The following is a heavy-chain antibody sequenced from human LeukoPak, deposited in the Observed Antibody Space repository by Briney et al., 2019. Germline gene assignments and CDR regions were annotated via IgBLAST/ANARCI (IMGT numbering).Heavy chain of an antibody. J-gene: IGHJ4*02. D-gene: IGHD2-15*01. Sequence: PGGSLRLSCAASGFTFSSYAMHWVRQAPGKGLEWVAVISYDGSNKYYADSVKGRFTISRDNSKNTLYLQMSSLRAEDTTVYYCARDKDILVVVAATYHFDYWGQGTLVTVSS. CDR2: ISYDGSNK. CDR3: ARDKDILVVVAATYHFDY. CDR1: GFTFSSYA. V-gene: IGHV3-30*15.